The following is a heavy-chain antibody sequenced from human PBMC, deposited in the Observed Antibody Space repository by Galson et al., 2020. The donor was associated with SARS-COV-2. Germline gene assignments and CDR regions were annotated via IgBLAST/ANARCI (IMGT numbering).Heavy chain of an antibody. Sequence: GGSLRLSCAASGFTFTIYGMNWVRQAPGKGLEWVSGISGGGDNTYYADSVKGRFTISRDNSKKTLWLQINNLSAEDTAVYYCAGLGANIYWGQGTVVAVSA. D-gene: IGHD1-26*01. CDR3: AGLGANIY. CDR1: GFTFTIYG. J-gene: IGHJ4*02. V-gene: IGHV3-23*01. CDR2: ISGGGDNT.